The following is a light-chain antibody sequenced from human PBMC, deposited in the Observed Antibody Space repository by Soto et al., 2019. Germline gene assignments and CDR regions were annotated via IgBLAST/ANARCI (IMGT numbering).Light chain of an antibody. V-gene: IGLV4-60*02. CDR3: ETWDSNTAV. Sequence: QLVLTQSSSASASLGSSVKLTCSLSSGHSSYIIAWHQQQAGKAPRYLMRLEGSGSYNKGSGVPDRFSGSSSGADRYLTISNLQFEDEADYYCETWDSNTAVFGGGTKLTVL. CDR1: SGHSSYI. CDR2: LEGSGSY. J-gene: IGLJ7*01.